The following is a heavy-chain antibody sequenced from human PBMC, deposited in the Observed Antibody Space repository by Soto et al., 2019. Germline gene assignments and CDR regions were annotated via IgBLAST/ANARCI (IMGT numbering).Heavy chain of an antibody. D-gene: IGHD3-9*01. CDR3: ARDQALLRYGYRDY. V-gene: IGHV3-21*06. CDR2: IGNDPSYL. J-gene: IGHJ4*02. Sequence: EVQLVESGGGLVKPGGSLRLSCEASGFSFSRHSMNWVSQAPGKGLEWVSSIGNDPSYLYYAGSVKVRFTFSRDNAKNSLYLQMNSLRVEDTAGYYCARDQALLRYGYRDYWGQGTPVTVSS. CDR1: GFSFSRHS.